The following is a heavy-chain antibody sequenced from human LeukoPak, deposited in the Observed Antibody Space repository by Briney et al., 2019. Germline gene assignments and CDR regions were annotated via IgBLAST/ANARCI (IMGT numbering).Heavy chain of an antibody. V-gene: IGHV1-2*02. Sequence: ASVKVSCKASGYTFSGYYMYWVRQAPGKGLEWMGWIKPNSGGTNYAQKFQDRVTMTRDTSISTVYMELSRLTSDDTAVYYCASRNIAAAGSAFDMWGQGTMVTVSS. CDR3: ASRNIAAAGSAFDM. J-gene: IGHJ3*02. CDR2: IKPNSGGT. D-gene: IGHD6-13*01. CDR1: GYTFSGYY.